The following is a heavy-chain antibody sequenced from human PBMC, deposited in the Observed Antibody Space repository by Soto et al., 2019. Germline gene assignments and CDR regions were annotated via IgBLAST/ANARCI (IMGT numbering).Heavy chain of an antibody. CDR1: GGSISSGGYY. J-gene: IGHJ4*02. D-gene: IGHD5-12*01. CDR3: ARDGYNYGGFDC. CDR2: IYYSGST. V-gene: IGHV4-31*03. Sequence: QMQLQESGPGLVKPSQTLSLTCTVSGGSISSGGYYWSWIRQHPGKVLEWIGYIYYSGSTYYNPSLKSRVTSPVDTSKDQYSLQLSSVTATETTEYSCARDGYNYGGFDCWGQGTLVTVSS.